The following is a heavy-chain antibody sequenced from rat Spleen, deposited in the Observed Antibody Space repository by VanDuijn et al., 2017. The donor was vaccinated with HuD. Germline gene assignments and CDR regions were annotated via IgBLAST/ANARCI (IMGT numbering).Heavy chain of an antibody. V-gene: IGHV5-20*01. CDR1: GFTFSDYY. Sequence: EVQLVESGGGLVQPGRSLKLSCAALGFTFSDYYVTWVRQAPTKGLEWVATINYDGRSTFYRDSVRDRFTISRDNGKNTLYLQIDSLKSEDSATYYCATDGYFDGIYYSVYVMDAWGQGASVTVSS. CDR3: ATDGYFDGIYYSVYVMDA. CDR2: INYDGRST. J-gene: IGHJ4*01. D-gene: IGHD1-12*02.